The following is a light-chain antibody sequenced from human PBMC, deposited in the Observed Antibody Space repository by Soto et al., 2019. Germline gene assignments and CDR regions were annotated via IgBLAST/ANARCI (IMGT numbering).Light chain of an antibody. Sequence: QSVLTQPPSVSGAPGQSVTISCTGSSSSIGAGYDVHWYQQLPGTAPKVLIYSNNNRPSGVPDRFSGSKSGTSASLAITGLQAEDEADYYCQSYDSSLSCYVFGTGTKVTVL. V-gene: IGLV1-40*01. CDR1: SSSIGAGYD. CDR3: QSYDSSLSCYV. J-gene: IGLJ1*01. CDR2: SNN.